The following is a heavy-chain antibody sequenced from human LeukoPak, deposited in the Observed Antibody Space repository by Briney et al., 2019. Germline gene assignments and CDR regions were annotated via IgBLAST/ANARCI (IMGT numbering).Heavy chain of an antibody. CDR1: GFTVSSNY. CDR2: IYSGGST. Sequence: PGGSLRLSCAASGFTVSSNYMSWVRQAPGKGLEWVSVIYSGGSTYYADSGKGRFTISRDNSKNTLYLQMNSLRAEDTAVYYCARERDGYNSNWFDPWGQGTLVTVSS. J-gene: IGHJ5*02. V-gene: IGHV3-53*01. D-gene: IGHD5-24*01. CDR3: ARERDGYNSNWFDP.